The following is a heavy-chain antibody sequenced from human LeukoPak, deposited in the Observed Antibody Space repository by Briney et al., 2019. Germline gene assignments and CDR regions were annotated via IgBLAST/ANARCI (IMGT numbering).Heavy chain of an antibody. Sequence: SETLSLTCTVSGGSISSSSYYWGWIRQPPGKGLEWIGSIYYSGSTYYNPSLKSRVTISVDTSKNQFSLKLSSVTAADTAVYYCARGATSNCSGGSCSHWFDPWGQGTLVTVSS. D-gene: IGHD2-15*01. CDR2: IYYSGST. V-gene: IGHV4-39*07. CDR3: ARGATSNCSGGSCSHWFDP. J-gene: IGHJ5*02. CDR1: GGSISSSSYY.